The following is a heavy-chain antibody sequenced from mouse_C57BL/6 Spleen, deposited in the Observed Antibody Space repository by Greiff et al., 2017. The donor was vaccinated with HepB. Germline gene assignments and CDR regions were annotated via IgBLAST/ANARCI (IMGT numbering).Heavy chain of an antibody. CDR2: ISDGGSYT. Sequence: EVKLMESGGGLVKPGGSLKLSCAASGFTFSSYAMSWVRQTPEKRLEWVATISDGGSYTYYPDNVKGRFTISRDNAKNNLYLQMSHLKSEDTAMYYCARGGSYYSNSLYYFDYWGQGTTLTVSS. J-gene: IGHJ2*01. CDR3: ARGGSYYSNSLYYFDY. CDR1: GFTFSSYA. V-gene: IGHV5-4*03. D-gene: IGHD2-5*01.